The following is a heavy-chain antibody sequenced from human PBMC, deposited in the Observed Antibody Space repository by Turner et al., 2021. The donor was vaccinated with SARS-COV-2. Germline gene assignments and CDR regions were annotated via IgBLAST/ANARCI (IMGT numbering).Heavy chain of an antibody. V-gene: IGHV1-18*01. Sequence: QVQLVPSGAEVKKPGASGKASCRPSDYTFTSYGISWVRQAPGQGLEWMGWISVYNSNTNDAQRLQGRVTMTTDTSTSTVYMELRSLRSDDTAVYYCARLRYYGSGSYLALPDDGMDVWGQGTTVTVSS. CDR3: ARLRYYGSGSYLALPDDGMDV. CDR2: ISVYNSNT. J-gene: IGHJ6*02. D-gene: IGHD3-10*01. CDR1: DYTFTSYG.